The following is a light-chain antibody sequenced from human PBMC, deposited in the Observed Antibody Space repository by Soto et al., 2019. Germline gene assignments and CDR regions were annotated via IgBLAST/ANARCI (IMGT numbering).Light chain of an antibody. Sequence: QSVPTQPPSVSGAPGQRVTISCTGSSSNIGARFDVHWYQQLPGSAPNLLIYSNNNRPSGVLYRCSVSRSATSASLAITGLQAADEADYYCQPYASSRSAYVFGTATKLTVL. J-gene: IGLJ1*01. CDR1: SSNIGARFD. V-gene: IGLV1-40*01. CDR2: SNN. CDR3: QPYASSRSAYV.